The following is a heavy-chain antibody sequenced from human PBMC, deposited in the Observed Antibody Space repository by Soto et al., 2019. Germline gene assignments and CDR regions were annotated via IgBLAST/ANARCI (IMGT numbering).Heavy chain of an antibody. CDR1: GFTFSSYG. D-gene: IGHD5-12*01. CDR3: AKDQLRWLRVYGGNSIAY. Sequence: GGSLRLSCAASGFTFSSYGMHWVRQAPGKGLEWVAVISYDGSNKYYADSVKGRFTISRDNSKNTLYLQMNSLRAEDTAVYYCAKDQLRWLRVYGGNSIAYWGQGTLVTVSS. V-gene: IGHV3-30*18. CDR2: ISYDGSNK. J-gene: IGHJ4*02.